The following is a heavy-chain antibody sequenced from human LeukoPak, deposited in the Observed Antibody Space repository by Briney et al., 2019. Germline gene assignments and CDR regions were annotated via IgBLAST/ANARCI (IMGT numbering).Heavy chain of an antibody. Sequence: GGSLRLSCAASGFTFSSYAMSWVRQAPGKGLEWVSAISGSGGSTYYADSVKGRFTISRDNSKNTLYLQMNSLRAEDTAVYYCAKGSPQGYYDILTGYYGDYWGQGTLVTVSS. CDR3: AKGSPQGYYDILTGYYGDY. V-gene: IGHV3-23*01. CDR1: GFTFSSYA. D-gene: IGHD3-9*01. J-gene: IGHJ4*02. CDR2: ISGSGGST.